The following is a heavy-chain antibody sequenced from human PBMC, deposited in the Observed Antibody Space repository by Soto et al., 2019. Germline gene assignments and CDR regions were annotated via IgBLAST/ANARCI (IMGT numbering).Heavy chain of an antibody. J-gene: IGHJ4*02. D-gene: IGHD3-16*01. CDR3: GNGLENHYNYDY. CDR2: INSRGDNT. V-gene: IGHV3-23*01. CDR1: GFTLSNHV. Sequence: GGRLGLSWAASGFTLSNHVMSWVRQAPGKGPEWVSSINSRGDNTYYAGSVRGRFTISRDNSKSTLYLQMNSLRAEDTAVYYCGNGLENHYNYDYWGQGTLVTVSS.